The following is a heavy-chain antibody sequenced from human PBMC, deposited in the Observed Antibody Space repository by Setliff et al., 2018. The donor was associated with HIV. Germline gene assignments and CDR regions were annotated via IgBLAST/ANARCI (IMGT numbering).Heavy chain of an antibody. D-gene: IGHD3-22*01. CDR3: VRGIYDSSGFWYPHGDS. Sequence: ASVKVSCKASGYTFTSYDINWVRQATGHGLEWMGWINPYSGKTGYAQKFQGRVTMTRETSTSTAHLELSNLRAEDTAVYYCVRGIYDSSGFWYPHGDSWGQGTLVTVSS. CDR2: INPYSGKT. V-gene: IGHV1-8*01. J-gene: IGHJ5*01. CDR1: GYTFTSYD.